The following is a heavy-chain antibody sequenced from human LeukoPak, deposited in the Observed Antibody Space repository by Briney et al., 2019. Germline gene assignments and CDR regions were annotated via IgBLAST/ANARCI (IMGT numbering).Heavy chain of an antibody. CDR1: GFTFSSYA. Sequence: GGSLRLSCAASGFTFSSYAMTWVRQAPGKGLEWVSAISANGVDTFYAPSVKDRFTISRDNSKNTLYLQINSLRAEDTAIYYCAKDVWWSVSWGQGTLVTVSS. V-gene: IGHV3-23*01. D-gene: IGHD2-8*02. CDR3: AKDVWWSVS. CDR2: ISANGVDT. J-gene: IGHJ5*02.